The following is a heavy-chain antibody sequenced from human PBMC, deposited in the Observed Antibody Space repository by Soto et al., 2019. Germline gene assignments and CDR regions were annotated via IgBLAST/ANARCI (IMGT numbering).Heavy chain of an antibody. CDR2: INPSGGST. CDR1: GYTFTSYY. V-gene: IGHV1-46*01. D-gene: IGHD6-13*01. Sequence: QVQLVQSGAEVKKPGASVKVSCKASGYTFTSYYMHWVRQAPGQGLEWMGIINPSGGSTSYAQKFQGRGTMTRDTSTSTVYMELSSLRSEDTAVYYCARDLRKYSSSWYALDYWGQGTLVTVSS. CDR3: ARDLRKYSSSWYALDY. J-gene: IGHJ4*02.